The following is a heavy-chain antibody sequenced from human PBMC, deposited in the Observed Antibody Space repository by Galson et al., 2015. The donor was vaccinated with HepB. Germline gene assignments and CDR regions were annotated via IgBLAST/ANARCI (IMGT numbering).Heavy chain of an antibody. CDR1: KYTFTRYA. J-gene: IGHJ6*02. V-gene: IGHV7-4-1*02. D-gene: IGHD6-19*01. CDR2: IDTNTGNP. CDR3: ARMLVSGWYGMDV. Sequence: SVKVSCKASKYTFTRYAMNWVRQAPGQGPEWMGWIDTNTGNPTYAQGFRGRLVFSLDTSVSTAYLQISSLKAEDTAVYYCARMLVSGWYGMDVWGQGTTVTVSS.